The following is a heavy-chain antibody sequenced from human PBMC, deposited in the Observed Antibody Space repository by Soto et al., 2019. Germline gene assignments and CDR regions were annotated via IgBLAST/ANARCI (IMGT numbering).Heavy chain of an antibody. CDR2: IYYSGST. Sequence: PSETVSLTCTVSGGSISSYYWSWIRQPPGKGLEWIGYIYYSGSTNYNPSLKSRVTISVDTSKNQFSLKLSSVTAADTAVYYCARQQWLVLNAFDIWGQGTMVTVSS. J-gene: IGHJ3*02. D-gene: IGHD6-19*01. CDR1: GGSISSYY. CDR3: ARQQWLVLNAFDI. V-gene: IGHV4-59*08.